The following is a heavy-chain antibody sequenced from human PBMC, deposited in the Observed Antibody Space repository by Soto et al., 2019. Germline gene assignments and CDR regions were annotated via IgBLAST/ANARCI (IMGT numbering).Heavy chain of an antibody. CDR3: AKDAVSSNGKWDWFDS. V-gene: IGHV3-23*01. CDR1: RFIFSDYA. D-gene: IGHD2-8*01. Sequence: VQLLQSGGGLVQPGGSLTLSCAASRFIFSDYAMNWVRQAPGKGLEWVSSIGGSNTDRYYADYVKGRFIISRHNSKNTMYLQMNSLRDDDTAVYYCAKDAVSSNGKWDWFDSWGQGTLVTVSS. J-gene: IGHJ5*01. CDR2: IGGSNTDR.